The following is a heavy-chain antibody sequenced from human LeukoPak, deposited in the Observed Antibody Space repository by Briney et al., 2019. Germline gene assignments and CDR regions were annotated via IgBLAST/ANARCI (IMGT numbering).Heavy chain of an antibody. CDR1: GFTCSSYA. D-gene: IGHD2-2*03. CDR3: AKVDSTRDGEGY. CDR2: ISGSGGST. Sequence: PGRSLRLSCAGSGFTCSSYAMSWVRQAPGKELEWVSAISGSGGSTYYADSVKGRFTISRDNSKTTLYLQMNSLRAEDTAVYYCAKVDSTRDGEGYWGQGTLVTVSS. J-gene: IGHJ4*02. V-gene: IGHV3-23*01.